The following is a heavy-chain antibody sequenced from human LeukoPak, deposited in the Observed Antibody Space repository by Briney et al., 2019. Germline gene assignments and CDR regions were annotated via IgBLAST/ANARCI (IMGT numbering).Heavy chain of an antibody. CDR2: IITYNGNT. D-gene: IGHD4-17*01. Sequence: GASVKVSCKTSGYTFTSYGLSWVRQAPGQGLEWMGCIITYNGNTYYSQKLQGRVTMTTDTSTSTAYMELRSLRSDDTAVYYCAKTTVTSEEYFYYYMDVRGKGTTVTVSS. CDR3: AKTTVTSEEYFYYYMDV. CDR1: GYTFTSYG. J-gene: IGHJ6*03. V-gene: IGHV1-18*01.